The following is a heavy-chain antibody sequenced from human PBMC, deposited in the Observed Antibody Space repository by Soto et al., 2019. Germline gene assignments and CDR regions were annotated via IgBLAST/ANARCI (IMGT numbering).Heavy chain of an antibody. V-gene: IGHV3-30*18. J-gene: IGHJ6*02. D-gene: IGHD4-4*01. Sequence: GGSLRLSCGASGFNFSSYNMHWVRQAPVKGLEWVALILLDGSNEYYADSVKGRFTISRDNSKNTLYLQMKSLRAEDTAVYYCANSRDGYSFYFYYGMDVWGQGTTVTVSS. CDR2: ILLDGSNE. CDR3: ANSRDGYSFYFYYGMDV. CDR1: GFNFSSYN.